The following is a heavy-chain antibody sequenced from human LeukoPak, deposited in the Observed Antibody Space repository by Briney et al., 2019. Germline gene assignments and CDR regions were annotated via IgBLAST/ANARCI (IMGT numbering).Heavy chain of an antibody. J-gene: IGHJ4*02. CDR3: ARQPDYYESSAYYLMQFDY. CDR2: IRYDGSNK. V-gene: IGHV3-30*02. D-gene: IGHD3-22*01. CDR1: GFTFSSYG. Sequence: GGSLRLSCAASGFTFSSYGMHWVRQAPGKGLEWVAFIRYDGSNKYYADSVKGRFTISRDNAKNSLYLQMNSLRAEDTAIYYCARQPDYYESSAYYLMQFDYWGQGTLVTVSS.